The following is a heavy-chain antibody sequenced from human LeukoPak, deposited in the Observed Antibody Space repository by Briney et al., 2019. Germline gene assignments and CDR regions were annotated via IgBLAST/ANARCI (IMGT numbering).Heavy chain of an antibody. CDR2: MNPKSGNT. V-gene: IGHV1-8*01. CDR3: ATHHGYSSSSLDY. CDR1: GYSFSSHD. Sequence: ASVKVSCKASGYSFSSHDINWVRQATGQGLEWMGWMNPKSGNTDHAQKFQGRVTMTRNTSISTAYMELSSLRSEDTAVYYCATHHGYSSSSLDYWGQGTLVTVSS. D-gene: IGHD6-6*01. J-gene: IGHJ4*02.